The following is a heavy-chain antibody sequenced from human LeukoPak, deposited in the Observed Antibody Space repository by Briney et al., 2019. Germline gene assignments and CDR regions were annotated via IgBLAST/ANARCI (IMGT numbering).Heavy chain of an antibody. J-gene: IGHJ5*02. CDR1: VGTFSIYA. Sequence: SVKVSCKASVGTFSIYAISWVRQAPGQGLEWMGGMIPIFCTANYAQKFQGRVTITTDESTSPAYMELRRLRSEDTAVYYCAAGKWFDPWGQGTLVTVSS. CDR2: MIPIFCTA. V-gene: IGHV1-69*05. CDR3: AAGKWFDP. D-gene: IGHD1-14*01.